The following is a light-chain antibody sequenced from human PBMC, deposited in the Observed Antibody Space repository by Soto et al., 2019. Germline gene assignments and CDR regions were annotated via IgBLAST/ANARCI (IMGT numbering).Light chain of an antibody. CDR3: QQYGSSPIT. CDR1: QSVSSSY. V-gene: IGKV3-20*01. Sequence: EIVLTQSPGTLSLSPGERATLSCRASQSVSSSYLAWYQQKPGQAPRLLIYGASSRATGIPDRFSGSGSGTDFTLTISRLEPGDYAVYECQQYGSSPITFGQGTRREIK. J-gene: IGKJ5*01. CDR2: GAS.